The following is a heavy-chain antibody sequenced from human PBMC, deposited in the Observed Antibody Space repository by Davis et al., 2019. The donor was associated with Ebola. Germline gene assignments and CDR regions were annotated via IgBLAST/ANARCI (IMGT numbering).Heavy chain of an antibody. CDR1: GFTFSSYG. V-gene: IGHV3-30*18. J-gene: IGHJ6*02. D-gene: IGHD3/OR15-3a*01. CDR3: AKESVSGLVKVGPFYDYYGMDV. CDR2: ISYDGSNK. Sequence: GESLKISCAASGFTFSSYGMHWVRQAPGKGLEWVAVISYDGSNKYYADSVKGRFTISRDNSKNTLYLQMNSLRAEDTAVYYCAKESVSGLVKVGPFYDYYGMDVWGQGTTVTVSS.